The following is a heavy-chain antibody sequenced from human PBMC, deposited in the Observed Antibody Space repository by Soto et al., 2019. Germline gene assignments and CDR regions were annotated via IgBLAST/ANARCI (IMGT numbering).Heavy chain of an antibody. J-gene: IGHJ3*02. V-gene: IGHV3-11*01. CDR3: ARYGAVGFWSGYDAFDI. CDR2: ISSSGSTI. D-gene: IGHD3-3*01. CDR1: GFTFSDYY. Sequence: PGGSLRLSCAASGFTFSDYYMSWIRQAPGKGLEWVSYISSSGSTIYYADSVKGRFTISRDNAKNSQYLQMNSLRAEDTAVYYCARYGAVGFWSGYDAFDIWGQGTMVTVSS.